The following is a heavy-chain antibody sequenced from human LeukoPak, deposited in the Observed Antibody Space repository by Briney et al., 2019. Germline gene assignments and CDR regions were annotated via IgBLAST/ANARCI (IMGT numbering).Heavy chain of an antibody. CDR1: GFTFSNYW. Sequence: GGSLRLSCAASGFTFSNYWMNWVRQAPGNALEWVAYIRKDGSEKYYVDPVKGRFTISRDNAKNSLYLQMNSLRAEDTAVYYCARHTSGQPFDYWGQGTLVTVSS. CDR2: IRKDGSEK. CDR3: ARHTSGQPFDY. J-gene: IGHJ4*02. V-gene: IGHV3-7*03. D-gene: IGHD6-19*01.